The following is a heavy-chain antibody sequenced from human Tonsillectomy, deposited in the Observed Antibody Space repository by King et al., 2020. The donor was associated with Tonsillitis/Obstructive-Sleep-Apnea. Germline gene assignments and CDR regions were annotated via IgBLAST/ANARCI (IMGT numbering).Heavy chain of an antibody. CDR3: ARDVVMYGGNSEGFAY. CDR2: INPSDGST. J-gene: IGHJ4*02. CDR1: GYTFTSYY. V-gene: IGHV1-46*01. Sequence: MQLVQSGAEVKKPGASVKVSCKASGYTFTSYYMHWVRQAPGQGLEWMGIINPSDGSTSYPQKFQGRVTMTRDTSTSTVYMELSSLRSEDTAVYYCARDVVMYGGNSEGFAYWGQGTLVTVSS. D-gene: IGHD4-23*01.